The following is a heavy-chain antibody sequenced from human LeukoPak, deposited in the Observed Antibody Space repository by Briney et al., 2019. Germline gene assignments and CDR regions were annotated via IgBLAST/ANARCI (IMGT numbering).Heavy chain of an antibody. Sequence: PGGSLRLSCAASGFTFSSYWMHWVRQAPGKGLVWVSRINSDGRSTNYADSVKGRFTISRDNAKNTLYLQMNSLRAEDTAVYYCAREESSSGYFDYWGQGTLVTVSS. CDR3: AREESSSGYFDY. V-gene: IGHV3-74*01. CDR2: INSDGRST. J-gene: IGHJ4*02. D-gene: IGHD6-13*01. CDR1: GFTFSSYW.